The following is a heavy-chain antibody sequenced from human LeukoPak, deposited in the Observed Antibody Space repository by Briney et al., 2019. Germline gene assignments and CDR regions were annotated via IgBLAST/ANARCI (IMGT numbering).Heavy chain of an antibody. CDR3: ASPPSSGWYNYIDY. CDR2: INSDGSST. V-gene: IGHV3-74*01. CDR1: GFTFSSYW. J-gene: IGHJ4*02. D-gene: IGHD6-19*01. Sequence: GGSLRLSCAASGFTFSSYWMHWVRHAPGKGPVWVSRINSDGSSTSYADSVKGRFTISRDNAKNTLYLQMNSLRAEDTAVYYCASPPSSGWYNYIDYWGQGTLVTVSS.